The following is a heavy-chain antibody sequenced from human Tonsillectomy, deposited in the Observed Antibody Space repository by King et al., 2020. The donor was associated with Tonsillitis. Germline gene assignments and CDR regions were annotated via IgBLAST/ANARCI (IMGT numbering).Heavy chain of an antibody. CDR3: ARGGNHYYYYYGMDV. J-gene: IGHJ6*02. CDR2: IWYDGSNK. CDR1: GFTFSSYG. Sequence: VQLVESGGGVVQPGRSLRLSCAASGFTFSSYGMHWVRPAPGKGLEWVAVIWYDGSNKYYADSVKGRFTISRDHSKNTPYLQMNSLRAEDTAVYYCARGGNHYYYYYGMDVWGQGTTVTVSS. D-gene: IGHD1-14*01. V-gene: IGHV3-33*01.